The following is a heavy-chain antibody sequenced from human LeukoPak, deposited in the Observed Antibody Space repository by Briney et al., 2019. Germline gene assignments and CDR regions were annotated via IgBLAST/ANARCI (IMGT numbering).Heavy chain of an antibody. CDR1: GFTFNTYS. CDR2: ISGDSSYI. V-gene: IGHV3-21*01. CDR3: AIMHPYYDGNGYWVQ. J-gene: IGHJ4*02. Sequence: GGSLRLSCAASGFTFNTYSMNWVRQAPGKGPEWVSSISGDSSYIYYADSVKGRFTISRDNAKNSLYLQMSSLRAEDTAVYYCAIMHPYYDGNGYWVQWGQGTLVTVSS. D-gene: IGHD3-22*01.